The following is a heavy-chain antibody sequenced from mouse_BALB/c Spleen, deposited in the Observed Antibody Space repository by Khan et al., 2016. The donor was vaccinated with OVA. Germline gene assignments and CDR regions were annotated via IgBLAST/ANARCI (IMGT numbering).Heavy chain of an antibody. CDR1: GFSLTGYG. CDR2: IWGDGST. CDR3: ARAYYGNYREAMDY. V-gene: IGHV2-6-7*01. J-gene: IGHJ4*01. D-gene: IGHD2-1*01. Sequence: VKLEESGPGLVAPSQSLSITCTVSGFSLTGYGVNWVRPPSGKGLEWLGMIWGDGSTDYNSALKSRLSISKDNSKSQVFLKMNSLQTEDTAMYYCARAYYGNYREAMDYWGQGTSVTVSS.